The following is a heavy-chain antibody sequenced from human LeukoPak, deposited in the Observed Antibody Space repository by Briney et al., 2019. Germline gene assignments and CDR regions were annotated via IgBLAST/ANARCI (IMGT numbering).Heavy chain of an antibody. V-gene: IGHV1-69*06. Sequence: GASVKVSCKASGGTFSSYAISWVRQAPGQGLEWMGGIIPIFGTANYAQKFQGRVTMTEDTSTDTAYMELSSLRSEDTAVYYCATGGVATDPLFDYWGQGTLVTVSS. D-gene: IGHD5-12*01. J-gene: IGHJ4*02. CDR1: GGTFSSYA. CDR2: IIPIFGTA. CDR3: ATGGVATDPLFDY.